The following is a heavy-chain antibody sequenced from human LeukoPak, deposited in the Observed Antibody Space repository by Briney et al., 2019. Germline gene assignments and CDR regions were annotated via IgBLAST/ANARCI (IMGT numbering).Heavy chain of an antibody. Sequence: SETLSLTCTVSGGSISSHYWSWIRQPPGKGLEWIGYIYYSGSTNYNPSLKSRVTISVDTSKNQFSLKLSSVTAADTAVYYCARDVSVTTGIDYWGQGTLVNVSS. J-gene: IGHJ4*02. D-gene: IGHD4-11*01. CDR2: IYYSGST. CDR3: ARDVSVTTGIDY. V-gene: IGHV4-59*11. CDR1: GGSISSHY.